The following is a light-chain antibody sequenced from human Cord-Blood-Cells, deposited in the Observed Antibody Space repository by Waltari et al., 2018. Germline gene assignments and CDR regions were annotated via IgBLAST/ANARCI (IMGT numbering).Light chain of an antibody. CDR1: QSIRSF. Sequence: DIQMPQSPSSLSASVGDRVTITCRASQSIRSFLNWYQQKPGKAPTLLIYAASSLQSGVPSRFSGSGSGTDFTLTISSLQPEDFATYYCQQSYSTPLFGGGTKVEIK. V-gene: IGKV1-39*01. CDR3: QQSYSTPL. J-gene: IGKJ4*01. CDR2: AAS.